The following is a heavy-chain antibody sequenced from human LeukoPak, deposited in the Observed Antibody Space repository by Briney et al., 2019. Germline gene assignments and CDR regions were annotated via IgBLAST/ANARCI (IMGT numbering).Heavy chain of an antibody. V-gene: IGHV4-34*01. CDR1: GGSFSGYY. Sequence: PSETLSLTCAVYGGSFSGYYWSWIRQPPGKGLEWIGEINHSGSTNYNPSLKSRVTISVDTSKNQFSLKLSSVTAADTAVYYCARHSSKAVAATEFDYWGQGTLVTVSS. CDR3: ARHSSKAVAATEFDY. CDR2: INHSGST. D-gene: IGHD6-19*01. J-gene: IGHJ4*02.